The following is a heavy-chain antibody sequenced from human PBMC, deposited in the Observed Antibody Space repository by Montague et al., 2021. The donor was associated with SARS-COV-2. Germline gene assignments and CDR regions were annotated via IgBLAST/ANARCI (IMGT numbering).Heavy chain of an antibody. CDR3: ANFAVSGTTADY. CDR2: TYYRSKWYN. D-gene: IGHD6-19*01. CDR1: GDSVSRNSAA. V-gene: IGHV6-1*01. J-gene: IGHJ4*02. Sequence: CAISGDSVSRNSAAWNWIRQSPSKGLEWLGRTYYRSKWYNDYAVSVKSRIIINPDTSKNQFSLQLNSVTPEDTAVYYCANFAVSGTTADYWGQGILVTVAS.